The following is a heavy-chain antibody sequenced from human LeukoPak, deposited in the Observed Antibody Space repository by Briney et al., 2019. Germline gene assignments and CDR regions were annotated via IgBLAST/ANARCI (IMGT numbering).Heavy chain of an antibody. CDR2: IAADNGNT. CDR3: ARGPFLTGDGYYFDY. CDR1: GYSFSSYG. J-gene: IGHJ4*02. Sequence: ASVKVSCKASGYSFSSYGVSWVRQAPGQGLEWMGWIAADNGNTLYAQKLQGRVTMTTDTSTSTAYMELRSLRSDDTAVYYCARGPFLTGDGYYFDYWGQGTLVTVSS. V-gene: IGHV1-18*01. D-gene: IGHD7-27*01.